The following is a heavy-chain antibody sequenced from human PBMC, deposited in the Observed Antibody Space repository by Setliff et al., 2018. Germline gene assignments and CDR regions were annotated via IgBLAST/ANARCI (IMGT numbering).Heavy chain of an antibody. CDR3: ARGSQYYNFWSGYHLDYYYYGMDV. V-gene: IGHV4-34*01. D-gene: IGHD3-3*01. J-gene: IGHJ6*02. CDR1: GGSFSGYY. CDR2: INHSGST. Sequence: SETLSLTCAVYGGSFSGYYWSWIRQPPGKGLEWIGEINHSGSTNYNPSLESRVTISVDTSKNQFSLKLSSVTAADTAVYYCARGSQYYNFWSGYHLDYYYYGMDVWGQGTTVTVSS.